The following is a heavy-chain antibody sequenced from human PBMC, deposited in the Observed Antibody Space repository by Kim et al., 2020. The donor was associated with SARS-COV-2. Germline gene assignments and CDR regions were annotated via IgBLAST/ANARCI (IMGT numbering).Heavy chain of an antibody. Sequence: GGSLRLSCAASGFTFSSYGMHWVRQAPGKGLEWVAVIWYDGSNKYYADSVKGRFTISRDNSKNTLYLQMNSLRAEDTAVYYCARDHITAGTSYGMDVWGQGTTVTVSS. CDR2: IWYDGSNK. CDR3: ARDHITAGTSYGMDV. D-gene: IGHD6-13*01. CDR1: GFTFSSYG. J-gene: IGHJ6*02. V-gene: IGHV3-33*01.